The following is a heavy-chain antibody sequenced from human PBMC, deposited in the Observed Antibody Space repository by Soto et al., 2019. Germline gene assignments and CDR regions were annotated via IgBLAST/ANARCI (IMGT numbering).Heavy chain of an antibody. CDR1: GFTFSNFA. J-gene: IGHJ4*02. D-gene: IGHD5-12*01. CDR3: ARDPSNGNSHVSYCHF. CDR2: LSGSSRAI. Sequence: EVQLVASGGGLVQPGGSLRLSCAASGFTFSNFAMNWVRRAPGKGPEWVSYLSGSSRAINYADSVKGRFIVSRDNAKNSLCLQMNSLRDEDTAVYYCARDPSNGNSHVSYCHFWGKGTLVTVSS. V-gene: IGHV3-48*02.